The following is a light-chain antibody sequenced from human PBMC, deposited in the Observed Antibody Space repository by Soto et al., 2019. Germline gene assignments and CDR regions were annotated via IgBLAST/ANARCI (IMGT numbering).Light chain of an antibody. CDR3: CSYAGTSTWL. CDR2: EGS. J-gene: IGLJ3*02. Sequence: QLVLTQPASVSGSPGQSITISCTGTSSDVGSYNLVSWYQQHPGKAPKLMIYEGSKRPSGVSNRFSGSKSGNTASLTISGLQAEDEADYYCCSYAGTSTWLFGGGTKLTVL. V-gene: IGLV2-23*01. CDR1: SSDVGSYNL.